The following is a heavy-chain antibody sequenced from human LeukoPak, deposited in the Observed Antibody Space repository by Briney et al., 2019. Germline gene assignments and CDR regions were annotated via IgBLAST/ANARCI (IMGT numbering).Heavy chain of an antibody. CDR2: INPDGTTT. J-gene: IGHJ4*02. D-gene: IGHD1-26*01. CDR1: GFTFSNYW. CDR3: ARGYSGSYRIDY. Sequence: PGGSLRLSCAASGFTFSNYWVHWVRQAPGMGLVWDSRINPDGTTTSYADSVKGRFTISRDNAKNTLYLQMNSLRAEDTAVYYCARGYSGSYRIDYWGQGTLVTVSS. V-gene: IGHV3-74*01.